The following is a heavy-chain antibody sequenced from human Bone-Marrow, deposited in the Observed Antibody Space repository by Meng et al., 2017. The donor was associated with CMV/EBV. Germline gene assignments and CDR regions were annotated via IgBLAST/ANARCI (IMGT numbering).Heavy chain of an antibody. V-gene: IGHV3-30*03. Sequence: LSLTCAASGCTFSSYSMNWVRQAPGKGLEWVTVLSHDDIDEYYADSVKGRFTISRDNSKNTLYLQMNNLTTEDTDLYYCARDAATVGTHPPDYWGQGTLVTVSS. J-gene: IGHJ4*02. D-gene: IGHD4-23*01. CDR1: GCTFSSYS. CDR3: ARDAATVGTHPPDY. CDR2: LSHDDIDE.